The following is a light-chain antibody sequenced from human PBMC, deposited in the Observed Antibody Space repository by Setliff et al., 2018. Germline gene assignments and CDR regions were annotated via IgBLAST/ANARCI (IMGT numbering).Light chain of an antibody. V-gene: IGLV1-40*01. CDR2: GNN. Sequence: QSVLTQPPSVSGAPGQRVTISCAGRSSNIGTGYDVHWYQQLPGTAPKLLIYGNNIRPSGVPDRFSGSQSGTSASLAITGLHSEDEADYYCQSYDSSLSAYVFGTGTKATVL. CDR1: SSNIGTGYD. CDR3: QSYDSSLSAYV. J-gene: IGLJ1*01.